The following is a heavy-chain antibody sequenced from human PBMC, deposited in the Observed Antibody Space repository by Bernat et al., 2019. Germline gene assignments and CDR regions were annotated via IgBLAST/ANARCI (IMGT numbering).Heavy chain of an antibody. Sequence: EVQLVESGGGLVKPGGSLRLSCAASGFTFSSYSMNWVRQAPGKGLEWVPSISSSSSYIYYAESVKGRFTISRDNAKNSLYLQMNSLRAEDTAVYYCARDQGDYDFWSGYYTPPYYYYGMDVWGQGTTVTVSS. D-gene: IGHD3-3*01. V-gene: IGHV3-21*01. J-gene: IGHJ6*02. CDR3: ARDQGDYDFWSGYYTPPYYYYGMDV. CDR2: ISSSSSYI. CDR1: GFTFSSYS.